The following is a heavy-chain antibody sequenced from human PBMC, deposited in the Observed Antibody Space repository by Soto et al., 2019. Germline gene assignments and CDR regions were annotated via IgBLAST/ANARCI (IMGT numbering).Heavy chain of an antibody. CDR2: IYYSGST. J-gene: IGHJ4*02. CDR3: ARVSDAPTVTLFDY. D-gene: IGHD4-4*01. V-gene: IGHV4-61*08. Sequence: SETLSLTCTVSGGSISSGGSYWSWIRQHPGKGLEWIGYIYYSGSTNYNPSLKSRVTISVDTSKNQFSLKLSSVTAADTAVYYCARVSDAPTVTLFDYWGQGTLVTVSS. CDR1: GGSISSGGSY.